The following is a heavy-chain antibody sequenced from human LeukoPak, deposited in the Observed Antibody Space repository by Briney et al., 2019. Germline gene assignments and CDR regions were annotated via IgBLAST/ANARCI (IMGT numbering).Heavy chain of an antibody. V-gene: IGHV3-7*01. Sequence: GSLRLSCAASGFTFSRYWMNWVRQAPGKGLEWVANINEDGSEKYYVDSVKGRFTISRDNAKNSLYLQMNSLRAEDTAVYYCAKEFCSGGSCYGVWGQGTLVTVSS. D-gene: IGHD2-15*01. CDR1: GFTFSRYW. CDR3: AKEFCSGGSCYGV. J-gene: IGHJ4*02. CDR2: INEDGSEK.